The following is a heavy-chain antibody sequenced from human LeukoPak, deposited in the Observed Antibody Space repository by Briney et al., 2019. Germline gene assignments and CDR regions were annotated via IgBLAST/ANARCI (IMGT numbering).Heavy chain of an antibody. CDR3: ARGRDMTTSPFDY. V-gene: IGHV1-69*04. CDR1: GYTFTGYY. J-gene: IGHJ4*02. Sequence: SVKVSCKASGYTFTGYYMHWVRQAPGQGLEWMGRIIPILGIANYAQKFQGRVTITADKSTSTAYMELSSLRSEDTAVYYCARGRDMTTSPFDYWGQGTLVTVSS. CDR2: IIPILGIA. D-gene: IGHD4-17*01.